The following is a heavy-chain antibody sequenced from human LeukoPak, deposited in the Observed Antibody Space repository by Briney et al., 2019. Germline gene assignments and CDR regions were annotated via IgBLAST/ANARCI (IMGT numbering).Heavy chain of an antibody. V-gene: IGHV3-23*01. J-gene: IGHJ4*02. CDR2: ISGSGGST. Sequence: GGSLRLSCAASGFTFSSYAMSWVRQAPGKGLEWVSAISGSGGSTYYADSVKGRFTISRDNSKNTLYLQMNSLRAEDTAVYYCAKDWRRTPRNSSSWYRGFLFDYWGQGTLVTVSS. D-gene: IGHD6-13*01. CDR1: GFTFSSYA. CDR3: AKDWRRTPRNSSSWYRGFLFDY.